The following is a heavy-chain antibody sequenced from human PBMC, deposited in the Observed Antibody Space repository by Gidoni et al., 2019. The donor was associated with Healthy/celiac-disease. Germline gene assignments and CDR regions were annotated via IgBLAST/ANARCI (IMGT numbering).Heavy chain of an antibody. J-gene: IGHJ6*02. D-gene: IGHD6-13*01. V-gene: IGHV3-48*02. CDR3: ARVGGSSWYNYYYGMDV. CDR1: GFPFSSYS. CDR2: ISSSSSTI. Sequence: EVQLVESGGGLVQPGGSLRLSCAASGFPFSSYSMNWVRQAPGKGLEWVSYISSSSSTIYYADSVKGRFTISRDNAKNSLYLQMNSLRDEDTAVYYCARVGGSSWYNYYYGMDVWGQGTTVTVSS.